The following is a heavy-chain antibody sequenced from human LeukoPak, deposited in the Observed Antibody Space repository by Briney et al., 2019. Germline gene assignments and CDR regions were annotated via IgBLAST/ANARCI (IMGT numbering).Heavy chain of an antibody. CDR1: GGSISSYY. CDR2: IHTSGST. J-gene: IGHJ4*02. CDR3: ARISVRGVITTTDY. V-gene: IGHV4-4*07. Sequence: SETLSLTWTVAGGSISSYYWSWIRQPAGEGLGWIGRIHTSGSTNYNPSLKSRVTMSVDTPKHQFSLTLSSVTAADTAVYYCARISVRGVITTTDYWGQGPLVTVSS. D-gene: IGHD3-10*01.